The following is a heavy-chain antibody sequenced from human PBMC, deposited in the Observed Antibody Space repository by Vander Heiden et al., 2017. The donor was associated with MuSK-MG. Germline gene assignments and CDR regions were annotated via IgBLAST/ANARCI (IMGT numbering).Heavy chain of an antibody. Sequence: EVQLVESGGGLVKPGGSLSLSCAASGFTFSSYSMNWVRQAPGKGLEWVSSISSSGSYIYYADSVKGRFTISRDNAKNSLYLQMNSLRAEDTAVYYCARAVDLIYDPFDYWGQGTLVTVSS. D-gene: IGHD3-3*01. V-gene: IGHV3-21*01. J-gene: IGHJ4*02. CDR2: ISSSGSYI. CDR1: GFTFSSYS. CDR3: ARAVDLIYDPFDY.